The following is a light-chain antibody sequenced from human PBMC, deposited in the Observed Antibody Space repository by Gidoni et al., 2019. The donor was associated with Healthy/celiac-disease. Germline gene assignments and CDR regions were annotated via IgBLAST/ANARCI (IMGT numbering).Light chain of an antibody. CDR2: GAS. V-gene: IGKV3-15*01. J-gene: IGKJ1*01. CDR3: QQYNNWSWT. CDR1: QSVSSN. Sequence: ELVLTQSSATLSVSPSERATLSCRASQSVSSNLAWYQQKPGQAPKLLIYGASTRATGIPARFSGSGSGTEFTLTISSMQAEDFAVYYCQQYNNWSWTFGQGTKVEIK.